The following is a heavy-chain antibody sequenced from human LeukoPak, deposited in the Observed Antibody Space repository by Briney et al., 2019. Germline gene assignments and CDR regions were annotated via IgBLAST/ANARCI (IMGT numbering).Heavy chain of an antibody. V-gene: IGHV1-24*01. CDR3: ATVASGGWYGSTFDY. D-gene: IGHD6-19*01. CDR2: FDPEDGET. Sequence: GASVKVSCKVSGYTLTELSMHWVRQAPGKGLEWMGGFDPEDGETIYAQKFQGRVTMTEDTSTDTAYMELSSLRSEDTAVYYCATVASGGWYGSTFDYWGQGTLVTVSS. J-gene: IGHJ4*02. CDR1: GYTLTELS.